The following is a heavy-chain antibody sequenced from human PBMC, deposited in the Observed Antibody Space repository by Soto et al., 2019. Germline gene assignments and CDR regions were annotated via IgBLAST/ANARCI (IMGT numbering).Heavy chain of an antibody. D-gene: IGHD6-13*01. Sequence: QVQLQESGPGLVKPSETLSLTCTGSGGSISSYYWSWIRQPPGKALEWIGYIYYSGSTNYTPSLKSRVTISVDTSNNQFSLKLSSVTAADTAVYYCALGLGIAAAGRCPGRYYFDYWGQGTLVTVSS. CDR2: IYYSGST. V-gene: IGHV4-59*01. CDR3: ALGLGIAAAGRCPGRYYFDY. J-gene: IGHJ4*02. CDR1: GGSISSYY.